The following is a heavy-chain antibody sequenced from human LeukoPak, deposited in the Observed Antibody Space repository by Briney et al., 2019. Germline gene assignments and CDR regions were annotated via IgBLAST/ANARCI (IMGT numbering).Heavy chain of an antibody. V-gene: IGHV3-53*01. CDR1: GFTVSSNY. Sequence: PGGSLRLSCAASGFTVSSNYMSWVRQAPGKGLEWVSVIYSGGTTYYADSVKGRFTISRDNSKNTLYLQMNSLRAEDTAVYYCARMLISRGYYLDYWGQGTLVTVSS. CDR3: ARMLISRGYYLDY. J-gene: IGHJ4*02. CDR2: IYSGGTT. D-gene: IGHD3-22*01.